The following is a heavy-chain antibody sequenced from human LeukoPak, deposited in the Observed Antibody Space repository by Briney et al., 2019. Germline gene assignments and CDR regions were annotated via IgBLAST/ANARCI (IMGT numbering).Heavy chain of an antibody. Sequence: SETLSLTCTVSGYSISSGYYWGWIRQPPGKGLEWIGSIYHSGSTNYNPSLKSRVTISVDTSKNQFSLKLSSVTAADTAVYYCARDHSSSWSFDYWGQGTLVTVSS. J-gene: IGHJ4*02. CDR2: IYHSGST. D-gene: IGHD6-13*01. V-gene: IGHV4-38-2*02. CDR3: ARDHSSSWSFDY. CDR1: GYSISSGYY.